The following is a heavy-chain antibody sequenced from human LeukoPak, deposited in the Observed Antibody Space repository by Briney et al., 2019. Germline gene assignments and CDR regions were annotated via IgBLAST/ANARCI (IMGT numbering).Heavy chain of an antibody. D-gene: IGHD6-19*01. CDR1: GYSFTSYW. Sequence: GESLKISCKGTGYSFTSYWIGWVRQLRGKGMEWMGIIYPGDSDTRYSPSFQGQVTISADKSISTAYLQWSSLKASDTAMYYCARPRDSGGWYFFDYWGQGTLVTVSS. CDR3: ARPRDSGGWYFFDY. V-gene: IGHV5-51*01. CDR2: IYPGDSDT. J-gene: IGHJ4*02.